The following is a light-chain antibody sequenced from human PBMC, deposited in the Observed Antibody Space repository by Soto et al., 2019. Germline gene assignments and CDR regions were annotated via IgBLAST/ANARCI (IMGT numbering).Light chain of an antibody. CDR2: GAS. CDR1: QSVSSGY. CDR3: QQSYSSPWT. Sequence: EIVLTQSPGTLSLSPGERATLSCRASQSVSSGYLAWYQQKPGQAPRLLISGASSRATGIPDRFSGSGSGTDFTLTISRLEPEDFAVYYCQQSYSSPWTFGQGTKVEIK. J-gene: IGKJ1*01. V-gene: IGKV3-20*01.